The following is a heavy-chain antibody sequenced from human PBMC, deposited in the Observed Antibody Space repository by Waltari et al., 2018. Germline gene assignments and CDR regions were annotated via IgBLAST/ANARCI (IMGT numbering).Heavy chain of an antibody. CDR3: ARGIAADGGGGY. Sequence: EVHLVESGGGLVQPGGSRRLSCAASGFHFSGYERNWVRKGQGKGLEWISYISITGDTIYYADAVKGRFTISRDNAKNTLYLQMKRLRADDTALYYCARGIAADGGGGYWGQGILVTVSS. CDR2: ISITGDTI. D-gene: IGHD6-13*01. V-gene: IGHV3-48*03. J-gene: IGHJ4*02. CDR1: GFHFSGYE.